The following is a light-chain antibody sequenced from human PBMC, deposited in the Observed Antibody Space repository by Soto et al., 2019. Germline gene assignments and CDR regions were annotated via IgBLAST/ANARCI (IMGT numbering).Light chain of an antibody. CDR3: ISYTDRQSYL. CDR1: SSDIGSYNH. Sequence: QSALTQPASVSGSPGQSITISCSGTSSDIGSYNHVAWYQQFPGKSPKLMLYAVSDRPSGVSDRFSGSKSGITASLTISGLQTEDEADYYCISYTDRQSYLFGTGTKV. J-gene: IGLJ1*01. V-gene: IGLV2-14*03. CDR2: AVS.